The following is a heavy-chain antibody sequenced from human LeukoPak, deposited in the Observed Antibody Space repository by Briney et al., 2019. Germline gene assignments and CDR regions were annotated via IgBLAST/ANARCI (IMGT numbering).Heavy chain of an antibody. Sequence: GGSLGLSCAASGFTFSSYWMHWVRQAPGKGLVWVSRINSDGSITTYADSVKGRFTISRDNSKDTLYLQMNSLRAEDTAVYYCARDLRSYGDYDWFDPWGQGTLVTVSS. J-gene: IGHJ5*02. CDR3: ARDLRSYGDYDWFDP. D-gene: IGHD4-17*01. CDR1: GFTFSSYW. V-gene: IGHV3-74*01. CDR2: INSDGSIT.